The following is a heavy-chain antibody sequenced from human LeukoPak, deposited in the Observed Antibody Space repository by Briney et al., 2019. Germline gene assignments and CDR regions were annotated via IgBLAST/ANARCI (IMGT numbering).Heavy chain of an antibody. CDR1: GFTFSDYS. Sequence: GGSLRLSRAASGFTFSDYSMTWIRQAPGKGLEWVSYISDSSTYTNYADSVKGRFTISRDNAKNSLFLQMNSLRAEDTAIYYCARSHIVVIPAAISGAFDIWGQGTIVTVSS. CDR2: ISDSSTYT. D-gene: IGHD2-2*01. CDR3: ARSHIVVIPAAISGAFDI. J-gene: IGHJ3*02. V-gene: IGHV3-11*03.